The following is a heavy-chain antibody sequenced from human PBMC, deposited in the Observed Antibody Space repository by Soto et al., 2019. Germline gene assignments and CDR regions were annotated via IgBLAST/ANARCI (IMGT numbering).Heavy chain of an antibody. CDR2: IYPGDSDT. V-gene: IGHV5-51*01. J-gene: IGHJ4*02. Sequence: KGLEWLDNIYPGDSDTTYSPSSEGQVTISVDKSTNSASLQWSSLKASDTAMYYCARRGSLFGLFDFWGQGTLVTVSS. CDR3: ARRGSLFGLFDF. D-gene: IGHD1-26*01.